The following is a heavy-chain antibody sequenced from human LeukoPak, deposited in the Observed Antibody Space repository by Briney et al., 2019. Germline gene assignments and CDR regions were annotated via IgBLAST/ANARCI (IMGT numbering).Heavy chain of an antibody. D-gene: IGHD5-18*01. CDR3: ARLPETGAMVTRSFDY. CDR1: GGSISSSSYY. V-gene: IGHV4-39*01. J-gene: IGHJ4*02. Sequence: SETLSLTCTVSGGSISSSSYYWGWIRQPPGKGLEWIGSIYYSGSTYYNPSLKSRVTISVDTSKNQFSLKLSSVTAADTAVYYCARLPETGAMVTRSFDYRGQGTLVTVSS. CDR2: IYYSGST.